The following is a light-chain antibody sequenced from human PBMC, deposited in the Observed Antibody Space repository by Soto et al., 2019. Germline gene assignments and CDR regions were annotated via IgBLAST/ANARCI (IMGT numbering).Light chain of an antibody. Sequence: QSALTQPASVSGSPGQSITISCTGTSSDVGGYNYVSWYQHHPGKAPKPLIYDVSNRPSGVSNRFSGSKSDNTASLPISGLQPEDGADNYTTTNKTNTPSQHVSGPGTK. CDR2: DVS. V-gene: IGLV2-14*03. CDR3: TTNKTNTPSQHV. J-gene: IGLJ1*01. CDR1: SSDVGGYNY.